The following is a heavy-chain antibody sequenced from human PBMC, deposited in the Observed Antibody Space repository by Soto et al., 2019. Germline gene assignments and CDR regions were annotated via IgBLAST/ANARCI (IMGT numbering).Heavy chain of an antibody. Sequence: SETLSLTCTVSGGSISSYYWSWIRQPPGKGLEWIGYIYYSGSTNYNPSLKSRVTISVDTSKNQFSLRLSSVTAADTAVYYCASAQITIFGVVRGWFDPWGQGTLVTVSS. CDR2: IYYSGST. CDR3: ASAQITIFGVVRGWFDP. V-gene: IGHV4-59*01. CDR1: GGSISSYY. D-gene: IGHD3-3*01. J-gene: IGHJ5*02.